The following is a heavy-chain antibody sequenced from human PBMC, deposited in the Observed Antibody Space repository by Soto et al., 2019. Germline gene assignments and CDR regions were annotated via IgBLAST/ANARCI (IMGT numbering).Heavy chain of an antibody. Sequence: PSETLSLTCAVSGGSFASNNWWTWVRQPPGQGLEWIGEIYRTGSTNYNPSLKSRVTISLDKSENQFSLKVTSLTASDTAMYYCARLDSGPYSFDSWGQGTLVTVSS. D-gene: IGHD1-26*01. J-gene: IGHJ4*02. CDR2: IYRTGST. CDR3: ARLDSGPYSFDS. V-gene: IGHV4-4*02. CDR1: GGSFASNNW.